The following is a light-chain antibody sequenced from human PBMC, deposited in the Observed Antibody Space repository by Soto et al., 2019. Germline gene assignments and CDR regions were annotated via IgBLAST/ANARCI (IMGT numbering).Light chain of an antibody. CDR1: TTDVGTYNY. V-gene: IGLV2-14*01. J-gene: IGLJ2*01. Sequence: QSALTQPASVSGSPGQSITISCTGSTTDVGTYNYVSWYQHHPGKAPKLMIYEVNNRPSGISNRFSGSKSGNTASLTVSGLQAEDEADYYCSSYTNTGTLVLFGGGTKRTVL. CDR2: EVN. CDR3: SSYTNTGTLVL.